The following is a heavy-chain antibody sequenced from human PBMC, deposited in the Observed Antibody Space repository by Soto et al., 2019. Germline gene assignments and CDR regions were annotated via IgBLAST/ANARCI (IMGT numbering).Heavy chain of an antibody. J-gene: IGHJ6*02. Sequence: QVQLQESGPGLVKPSGTLSLTCAVSSGSIDTTNLWSWVRPPPGKGLEWIGEFFHSGHTYYNPSPARRVTISVDTYKNPFSMNLRSVTAADTAVYYCARRTWGMDVWGQGTTVTVSS. CDR1: SGSIDTTNL. CDR3: ARRTWGMDV. V-gene: IGHV4-4*02. CDR2: FFHSGHT. D-gene: IGHD2-8*01.